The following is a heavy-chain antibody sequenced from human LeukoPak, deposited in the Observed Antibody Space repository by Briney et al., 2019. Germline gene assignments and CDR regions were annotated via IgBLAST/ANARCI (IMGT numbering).Heavy chain of an antibody. Sequence: SETLSLTCTVSGGSISSSSYYWGWIRQPPGKGLEWIGSIYYSGSTYYNPSLKSRVTISVDTSKNQFSLKLSSVTAADTAVYYCARLTYYYGSGELLPVYFDYWGQGTLVTVSS. CDR2: IYYSGST. J-gene: IGHJ4*02. CDR1: GGSISSSSYY. V-gene: IGHV4-39*07. CDR3: ARLTYYYGSGELLPVYFDY. D-gene: IGHD3-10*01.